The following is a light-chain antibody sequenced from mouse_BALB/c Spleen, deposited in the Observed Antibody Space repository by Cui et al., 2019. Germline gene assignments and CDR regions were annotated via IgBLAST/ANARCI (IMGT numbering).Light chain of an antibody. Sequence: DIQMTQCTSSLSVSLGGRIAIRCRTSEDSRTYLNWYQQKPDGTVKPLIYYTSGLDSGVPSRFSGSGSGADYSLTISNLEPEDIATYYCQQYSKIPYTFGGGTKLEIK. CDR3: QQYSKIPYT. J-gene: IGKJ2*01. CDR1: EDSRTY. V-gene: IGKV10-95*01. CDR2: YTS.